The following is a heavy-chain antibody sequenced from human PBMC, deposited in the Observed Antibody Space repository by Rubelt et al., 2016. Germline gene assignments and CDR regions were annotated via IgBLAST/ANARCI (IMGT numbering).Heavy chain of an antibody. D-gene: IGHD3-10*01. Sequence: QVQLQESGPGLVKPSQTLSLTCAVSGGSISSGGYSWSWIRQPPGKGLEWIGYIYYTGSTYYNPSLKSRVTISVDTSKKQFSLKLSSGTAADTAVYFCARGSYYGSGSSGAFDIWGQGTMVTVSS. J-gene: IGHJ3*02. CDR1: GGSISSGGYS. CDR3: ARGSYYGSGSSGAFDI. V-gene: IGHV4-30-4*07. CDR2: IYYTGST.